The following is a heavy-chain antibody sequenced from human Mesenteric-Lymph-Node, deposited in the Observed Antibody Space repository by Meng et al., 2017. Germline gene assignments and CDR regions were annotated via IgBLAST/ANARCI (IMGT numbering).Heavy chain of an antibody. Sequence: QVQPVQSGAEGKKPGAPVKGCLKASGYTFTGYYIHWVRQAPGQGLEWMGRINLNSGGTNYAQKFQGRVTMTWDTSISAAQMELSSLRSDDTAVYYCAAFYYESSGYFRADYWGQGILVTVSS. CDR1: GYTFTGYY. D-gene: IGHD3-22*01. CDR3: AAFYYESSGYFRADY. CDR2: INLNSGGT. V-gene: IGHV1-2*06. J-gene: IGHJ4*02.